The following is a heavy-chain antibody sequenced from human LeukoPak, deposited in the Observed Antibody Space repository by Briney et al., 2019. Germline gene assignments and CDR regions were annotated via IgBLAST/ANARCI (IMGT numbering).Heavy chain of an antibody. J-gene: IGHJ6*03. CDR1: GFTFSSYW. CDR2: IKQDGSEK. Sequence: PGGSLRLSCAASGFTFSSYWMSWVRQAPGKGLEWVANIKQDGSEKYYVDSVKGRFTISRDNAKNSLYLQMNSLRVEDTAVYYCASKGVSSYYYYYYMDVWGKGTTATVSS. V-gene: IGHV3-7*01. CDR3: ASKGVSSYYYYYYMDV. D-gene: IGHD3-16*01.